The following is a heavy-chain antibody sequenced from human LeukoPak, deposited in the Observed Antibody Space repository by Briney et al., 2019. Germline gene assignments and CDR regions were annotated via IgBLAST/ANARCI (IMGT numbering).Heavy chain of an antibody. CDR2: ISGYNGNT. CDR1: GYTFTTYN. V-gene: IGHV1-18*01. D-gene: IGHD3-10*01. Sequence: ASVKVSCKASGYTFTTYNINWVRQAPGQGLEWMGWISGYNGNTNYAQKLQGRVTMTTDTSTSTAYMELSSLRAEDTAVYYCARGAGGSWTFGDWFDPWGQGTLVTVSS. CDR3: ARGAGGSWTFGDWFDP. J-gene: IGHJ5*02.